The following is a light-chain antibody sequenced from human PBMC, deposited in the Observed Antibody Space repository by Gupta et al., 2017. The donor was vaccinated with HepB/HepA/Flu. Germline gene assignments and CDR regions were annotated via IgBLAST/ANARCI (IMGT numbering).Light chain of an antibody. CDR2: AAS. Sequence: VIWLTEAPSLLSASTGDRVTISCRMRQGISSYLAWYQQKPGKAPELLIYAASTLQTGIPSRFSGSGSGTDFTLTITCLQSEDFATYYCQQDDSFPLTFGGGTKVEIK. J-gene: IGKJ4*01. CDR1: QGISSY. V-gene: IGKV1D-8*01. CDR3: QQDDSFPLT.